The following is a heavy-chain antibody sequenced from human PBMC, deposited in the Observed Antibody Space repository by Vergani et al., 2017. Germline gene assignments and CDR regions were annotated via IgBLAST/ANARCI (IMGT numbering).Heavy chain of an antibody. J-gene: IGHJ6*02. CDR2: IHHSGDT. CDR3: ARHRGSGGVFPSSYFYGMDV. CDR1: ESSIMTNPY. D-gene: IGHD3-10*01. Sequence: QVQLQESGPGLVKPSETLTLTCDVSESSIMTNPYWGCFRQSPGKGLEWIGCIHHSGDTHYNSSLKSRVSISIVSSSKFSLSLTSVTAADTAIYYCARHRGSGGVFPSSYFYGMDVWGHGTTVTVSS. V-gene: IGHV4-38-2*01.